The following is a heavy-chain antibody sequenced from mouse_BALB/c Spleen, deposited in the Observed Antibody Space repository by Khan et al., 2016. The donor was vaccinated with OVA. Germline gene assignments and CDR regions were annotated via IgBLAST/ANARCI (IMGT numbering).Heavy chain of an antibody. CDR3: ARVITGDY. J-gene: IGHJ2*01. Sequence: QVQLQQSGAELVKPGASVKLSCKASGYTFTSYWMHWVKQRPGQGLEWIGEINPSNGRTNYNEKFKSKATLTVDKSSSTAYMQLSSPTSEDSAVYYFARVITGDYWGQGTTLTVSS. D-gene: IGHD3-1*01. CDR1: GYTFTSYW. CDR2: INPSNGRT. V-gene: IGHV1S81*02.